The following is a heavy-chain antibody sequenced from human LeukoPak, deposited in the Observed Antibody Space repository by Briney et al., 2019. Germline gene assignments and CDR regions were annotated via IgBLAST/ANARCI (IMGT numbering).Heavy chain of an antibody. CDR1: GGSISSSSYF. CDR3: ARALIAVAGTEIDY. CDR2: VHYSGST. D-gene: IGHD6-19*01. J-gene: IGHJ4*02. Sequence: SETLSLTCSVSGGSISSSSYFWGWIRQPPGKGLEWIASVHYSGSTYYNPSLKSRVTISVDTSKNQFSLKLSSVTAADTAVYYCARALIAVAGTEIDYWGQGTLVTVSS. V-gene: IGHV4-39*07.